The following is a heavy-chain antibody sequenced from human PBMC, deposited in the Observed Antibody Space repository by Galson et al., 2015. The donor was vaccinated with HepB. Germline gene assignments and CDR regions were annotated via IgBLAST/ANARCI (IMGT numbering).Heavy chain of an antibody. CDR1: GYTFTGYY. J-gene: IGHJ4*02. V-gene: IGHV1-2*02. D-gene: IGHD3-3*01. Sequence: SVKVSCKASGYTFTGYYMHWVRQAPGQGLEWMGWINPNSGGTNYAQKFQGRVTMTRDTSISTAYMELSRLRSDDTAVYYCARAVSRFLEWLLFGYWGQGTLVTVSS. CDR3: ARAVSRFLEWLLFGY. CDR2: INPNSGGT.